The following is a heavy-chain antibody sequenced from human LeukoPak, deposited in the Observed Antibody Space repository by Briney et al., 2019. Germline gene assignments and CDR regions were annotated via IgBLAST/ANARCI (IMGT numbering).Heavy chain of an antibody. D-gene: IGHD6-13*01. Sequence: SETLSLACTVSGRSVNSRTYWWSGIRQPRGKRMEWFVNIYYSGSTYYNPSLKSRVTRSVNTSKNQFSLKLYSETATDTAVYYCARKPIVGSAWYYFDYWGQGTLVTVSS. CDR3: ARKPIVGSAWYYFDY. V-gene: IGHV4-39*07. J-gene: IGHJ4*02. CDR1: GRSVNSRTYW. CDR2: IYYSGST.